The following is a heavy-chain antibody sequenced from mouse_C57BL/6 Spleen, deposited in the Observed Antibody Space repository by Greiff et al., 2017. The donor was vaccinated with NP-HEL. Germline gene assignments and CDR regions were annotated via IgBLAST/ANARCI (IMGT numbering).Heavy chain of an antibody. J-gene: IGHJ2*01. CDR2: IYPGDGDT. V-gene: IGHV1-82*01. CDR3: ARRRDEGYFDY. Sequence: VQLQQSGPELVKPGASVKISCKASGYAFSSSWMNWVKQRPGKGLEWIGRIYPGDGDTNYNGKFKGKATLTADKSSSTAYMQLSSLTSEDSAVYFCARRRDEGYFDYWGQGTTLTVSS. D-gene: IGHD3-3*01. CDR1: GYAFSSSW.